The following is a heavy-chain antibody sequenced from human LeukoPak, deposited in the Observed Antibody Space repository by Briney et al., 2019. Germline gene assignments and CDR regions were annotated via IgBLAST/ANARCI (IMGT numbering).Heavy chain of an antibody. CDR2: IYYSGST. Sequence: PSETLSLTCTVSGGSISSSSYYWGWIRQPPGKGLEWIGSIYYSGSTYYNPSLKSRVTISVDTSKNQFSLKLSSVTAADTAVYYCARAVIAKGSWFDPWGQGTLVTVSS. J-gene: IGHJ5*02. V-gene: IGHV4-39*07. CDR3: ARAVIAKGSWFDP. CDR1: GGSISSSSYY. D-gene: IGHD3-16*02.